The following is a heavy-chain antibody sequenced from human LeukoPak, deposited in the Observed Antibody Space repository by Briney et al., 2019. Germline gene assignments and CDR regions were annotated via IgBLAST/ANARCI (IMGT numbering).Heavy chain of an antibody. D-gene: IGHD3-3*01. V-gene: IGHV1-2*04. J-gene: IGHJ5*02. CDR2: INPNGGGT. Sequence: ASVKVSCKASGYTFAGYYMHWVRQARGQGLEWMGWINPNGGGTNYAQKFQGWVTMTRDTSISTAYMELSRLRSDNTAVYYCARDKVTYYDFWSGYHNWFDPWGQGTLVTVSS. CDR1: GYTFAGYY. CDR3: ARDKVTYYDFWSGYHNWFDP.